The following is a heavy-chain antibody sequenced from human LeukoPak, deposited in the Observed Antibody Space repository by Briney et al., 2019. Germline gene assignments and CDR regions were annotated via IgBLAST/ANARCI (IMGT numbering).Heavy chain of an antibody. V-gene: IGHV4-30-2*01. CDR3: ARRQLVRDFDY. Sequence: PSETLSHTCTVSGGCISSGGYYWSWTRQPPGNGLEWIGYIYHSGSTYYNPSLKSRVTISVDRSKNQFSLKLSSVTAADTAVYYCARRQLVRDFDYWGQGTLVTVSS. D-gene: IGHD6-6*01. CDR2: IYHSGST. CDR1: GGCISSGGYY. J-gene: IGHJ4*02.